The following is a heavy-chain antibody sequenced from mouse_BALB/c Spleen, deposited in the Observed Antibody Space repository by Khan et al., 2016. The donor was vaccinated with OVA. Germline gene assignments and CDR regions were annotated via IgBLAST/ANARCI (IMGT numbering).Heavy chain of an antibody. D-gene: IGHD2-3*01. V-gene: IGHV5-17*02. Sequence: EVELVESGGGLVQPGGSRKLSCAASGFTFSGCGMHWVRQAPEKGLEWVAFISSDSSTIYYADTVKGRFTISRANPKKTLFLQMTSLRSEHTALYFCARTGYYYFDYWGQGTTLTVSS. J-gene: IGHJ2*01. CDR2: ISSDSSTI. CDR1: GFTFSGCG. CDR3: ARTGYYYFDY.